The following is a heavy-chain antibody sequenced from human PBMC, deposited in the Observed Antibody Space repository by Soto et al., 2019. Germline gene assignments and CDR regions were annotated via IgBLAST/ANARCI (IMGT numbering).Heavy chain of an antibody. CDR1: GGTFSSYA. V-gene: IGHV1-69*13. J-gene: IGHJ5*02. Sequence: AVKVSCKASGGTFSSYAISWVRQAPGQGLEWMGGIIPIFGTANYAQKCQGRVTSTADESTRTAYMELGSLRSEDTAVYYCARHLGVLAVAGSWFDPWGQGTLVTVSS. CDR2: IIPIFGTA. CDR3: ARHLGVLAVAGSWFDP. D-gene: IGHD6-19*01.